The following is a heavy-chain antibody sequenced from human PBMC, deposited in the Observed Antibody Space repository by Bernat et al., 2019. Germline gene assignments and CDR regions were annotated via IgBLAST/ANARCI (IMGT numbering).Heavy chain of an antibody. Sequence: EVQLVESGGGLVQPGGSLRLSCAASGFTFSSYSMNWVRQAPGKGLEWVSYISSSSSTIYYADSVKGRFTISRDNAKNSLYLQMNSLRAEDTAVYYCARDREATVTAPPMYYFDYWGQGTLVTVSS. V-gene: IGHV3-48*01. D-gene: IGHD4-17*01. CDR2: ISSSSSTI. J-gene: IGHJ4*02. CDR1: GFTFSSYS. CDR3: ARDREATVTAPPMYYFDY.